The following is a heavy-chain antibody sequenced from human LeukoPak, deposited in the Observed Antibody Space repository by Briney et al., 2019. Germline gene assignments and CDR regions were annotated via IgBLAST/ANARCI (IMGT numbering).Heavy chain of an antibody. D-gene: IGHD6-13*01. CDR2: ISAYNGNT. Sequence: ASVKVSCKASGYTFTSYGISWVRQAPGQGLEWMGWISAYNGNTNYAQKLQGRVTMTTDTSTSTAYMELRSLRSDDTAVYYCARDLRPSYYSSIMWEYWAQGTLVTVSS. CDR1: GYTFTSYG. V-gene: IGHV1-18*01. J-gene: IGHJ4*02. CDR3: ARDLRPSYYSSIMWEY.